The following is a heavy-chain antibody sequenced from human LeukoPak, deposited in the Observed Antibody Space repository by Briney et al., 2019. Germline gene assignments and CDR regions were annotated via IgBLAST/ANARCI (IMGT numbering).Heavy chain of an antibody. Sequence: GGSLRLSCAASGFSFSSYAVSWVRQAPGKGLEWVSSISGSGVATYSADSVKGRFTISRDNSKNTLYLQMNSLRAEDTAVYYCAKDWGYSSSQGYYFDYWGQGTLVTVSS. J-gene: IGHJ4*02. CDR3: AKDWGYSSSQGYYFDY. CDR1: GFSFSSYA. V-gene: IGHV3-23*01. D-gene: IGHD6-13*01. CDR2: ISGSGVAT.